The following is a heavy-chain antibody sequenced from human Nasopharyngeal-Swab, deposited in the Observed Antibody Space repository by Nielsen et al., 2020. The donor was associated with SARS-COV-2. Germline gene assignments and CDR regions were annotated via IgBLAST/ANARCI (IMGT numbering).Heavy chain of an antibody. CDR2: INHSGST. D-gene: IGHD2-2*01. CDR1: GGSFSGYY. V-gene: IGHV4-34*01. Sequence: SETLSLTCAVYGGSFSGYYWSWIRQPPGKGLEWIGEINHSGSTNYNPSLKSRVTISVDTSKNQFSLKLSSVTAADTAVYYCARGKEYQLLFDAFDIWGQWTMVTVSS. J-gene: IGHJ3*02. CDR3: ARGKEYQLLFDAFDI.